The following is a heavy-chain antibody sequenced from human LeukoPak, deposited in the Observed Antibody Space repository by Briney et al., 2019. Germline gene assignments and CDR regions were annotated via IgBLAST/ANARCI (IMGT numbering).Heavy chain of an antibody. Sequence: PSETLSLTCTVSGGSISSSSYYWGWIRQPPGKGLEWIGSIYYSGSTYYNPSLKSRFTISVDTSKNQFSLKLSSVTAADTAVYYCARGVGLLWFGELLSRYYYMDVWGKGTTVTVSS. CDR2: IYYSGST. D-gene: IGHD3-10*01. J-gene: IGHJ6*03. CDR1: GGSISSSSYY. CDR3: ARGVGLLWFGELLSRYYYMDV. V-gene: IGHV4-39*07.